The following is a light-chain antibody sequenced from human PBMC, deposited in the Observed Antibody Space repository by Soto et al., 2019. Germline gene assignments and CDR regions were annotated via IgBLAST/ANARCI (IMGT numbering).Light chain of an antibody. J-gene: IGLJ2*01. Sequence: QSALTQPASVSGSPGQSITISCTGTSSDVGGYKYVSWYQQHPEKAPKLIIFEVSNRPSRISSRFSGSKSGNTASLTISGLQAEDEADYYCASYTSSSTSVIFGRGTKLTVL. CDR1: SSDVGGYKY. CDR2: EVS. V-gene: IGLV2-14*01. CDR3: ASYTSSSTSVI.